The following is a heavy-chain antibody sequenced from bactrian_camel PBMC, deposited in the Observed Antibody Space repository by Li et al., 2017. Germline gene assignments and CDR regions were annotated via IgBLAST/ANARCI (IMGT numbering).Heavy chain of an antibody. J-gene: IGHJ4*01. CDR2: INSDGTT. CDR3: APEGDYGCGSGY. CDR1: GLTFDDTD. D-gene: IGHD3*01. V-gene: IGHV3S61*01. Sequence: VESGGGLVQPGGSLRVSCAVSGLTFDDTDMGWYRQAPGKECEEVSTINSDGTTDYSNSVKGRFTISRDNAKNTVYLQMNSLKPEDTAVYYCAPEGDYGCGSGYWGQGTQVTVS.